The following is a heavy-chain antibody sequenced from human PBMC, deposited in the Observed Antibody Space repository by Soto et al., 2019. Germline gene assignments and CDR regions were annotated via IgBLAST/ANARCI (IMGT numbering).Heavy chain of an antibody. J-gene: IGHJ6*03. CDR1: GFTLSRYA. V-gene: IGHV3-23*01. CDR3: ARGGHSISEDDNYINV. Sequence: EVQLLESGGGLVQPGGSLRLSCTASGFTLSRYAMNWVRQAPGKGLEWVAGISGSGRDSYYADPLKGHFTISRDNSNNTLYLQMSILRAEDTAIYFCARGGHSISEDDNYINVWGKGNSVTVSS. CDR2: ISGSGRDS. D-gene: IGHD1-1*01.